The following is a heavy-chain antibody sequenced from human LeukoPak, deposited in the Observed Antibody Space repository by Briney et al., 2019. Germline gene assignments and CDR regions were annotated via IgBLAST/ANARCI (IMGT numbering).Heavy chain of an antibody. CDR3: AREIGPRQLHLWGSAFDY. V-gene: IGHV1-2*02. D-gene: IGHD5-18*01. CDR1: EYTFTGYY. CDR2: INPNSGDT. J-gene: IGHJ4*02. Sequence: ASVKVSCKTSEYTFTGYYMHWVRQAPGQGLEWMGWINPNSGDTNYAQKFQGRVTMTRDTSISTAYMELSSLRSEDTAMYYCAREIGPRQLHLWGSAFDYWGQGTLVTVSS.